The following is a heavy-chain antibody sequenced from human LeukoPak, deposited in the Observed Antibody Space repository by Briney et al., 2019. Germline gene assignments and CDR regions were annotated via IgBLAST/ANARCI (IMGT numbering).Heavy chain of an antibody. D-gene: IGHD2-15*01. J-gene: IGHJ4*02. V-gene: IGHV3-53*01. Sequence: GGSLRLSCAASGFTVSNSYMSWVRQAPGKGLEWVSVIYSGGNTYYADSVKGRFTISRDNSKNTLYLQMNSLRAEDTAVYYCAKDGDIVVVITFDSWGQGTLVTVSS. CDR1: GFTVSNSY. CDR3: AKDGDIVVVITFDS. CDR2: IYSGGNT.